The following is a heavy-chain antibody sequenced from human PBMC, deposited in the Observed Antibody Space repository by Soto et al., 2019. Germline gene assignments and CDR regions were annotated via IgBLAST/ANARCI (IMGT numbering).Heavy chain of an antibody. D-gene: IGHD6-19*01. J-gene: IGHJ6*02. CDR3: ARDKSVQQWLVFPYYYGMDV. Sequence: PGGSLRRACAAWGFTSSSYGMNCVRQAPGKGLEWLPSTSSSSSYTYYADPVKGRFTISRDNAKKSLYLQMNSLRDEDTAVYYCARDKSVQQWLVFPYYYGMDVWGQGT. CDR1: GFTSSSYG. CDR2: TSSSSSYT. V-gene: IGHV3-21*01.